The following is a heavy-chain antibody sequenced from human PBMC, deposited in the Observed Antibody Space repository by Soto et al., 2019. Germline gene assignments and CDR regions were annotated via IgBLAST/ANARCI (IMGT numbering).Heavy chain of an antibody. CDR1: GGSISSSSYY. D-gene: IGHD1-26*01. CDR2: IYYSGST. J-gene: IGHJ6*02. Sequence: PSETLSLTCTVSGGSISSSSYYWGWIRQPPGKGLEWIGSIYYSGSTYYNPSLKSRVTISVDTSKNQFSLKLSSVTAADTAVYYCARRRIFRGAYYGMDVWGQGTTVTVSS. V-gene: IGHV4-39*01. CDR3: ARRRIFRGAYYGMDV.